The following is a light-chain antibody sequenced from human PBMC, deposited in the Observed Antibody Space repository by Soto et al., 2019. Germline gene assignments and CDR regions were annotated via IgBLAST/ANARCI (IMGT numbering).Light chain of an antibody. Sequence: QSALTQPASVSGSPGQSITISCTGTSSDVGGYNYVSWYQQHPGKAPKLMIYDVSNRPSGVSNRFSGSKSGNTASLTISGLQAEDKADYYCSSYTSTRFPVVFGGGTKLTVL. CDR1: SSDVGGYNY. CDR3: SSYTSTRFPVV. CDR2: DVS. V-gene: IGLV2-14*03. J-gene: IGLJ3*02.